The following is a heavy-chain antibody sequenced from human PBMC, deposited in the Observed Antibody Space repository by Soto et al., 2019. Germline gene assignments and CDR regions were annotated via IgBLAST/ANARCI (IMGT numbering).Heavy chain of an antibody. V-gene: IGHV1-69*04. D-gene: IGHD6-19*01. Sequence: GASVKVSCKASGGTFSSYTISWVRQAPGQGLEWMGRIIPILGIANYAQKFQGRVTITADKSTSTAYMELSSLRSEDTAVYYCARDSGVEQWLSPEGAYYFDYWGQGTLVTVSS. CDR1: GGTFSSYT. CDR3: ARDSGVEQWLSPEGAYYFDY. J-gene: IGHJ4*02. CDR2: IIPILGIA.